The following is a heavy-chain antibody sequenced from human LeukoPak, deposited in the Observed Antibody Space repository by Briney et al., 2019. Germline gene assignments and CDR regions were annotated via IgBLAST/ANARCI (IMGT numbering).Heavy chain of an antibody. CDR1: GYSISSGYY. CDR3: ARYSSSWYYFDY. CDR2: IYHSGST. V-gene: IGHV4-38-2*01. Sequence: SETLSLTCAVSGYSISSGYYWGWIRQPSGKGLEWIGSIYHSGSTYYNPSLKSRVTISVDTSKNQFSLKLSSVTAADTAVYYCARYSSSWYYFDYWGQGTLVTVSS. J-gene: IGHJ4*02. D-gene: IGHD6-13*01.